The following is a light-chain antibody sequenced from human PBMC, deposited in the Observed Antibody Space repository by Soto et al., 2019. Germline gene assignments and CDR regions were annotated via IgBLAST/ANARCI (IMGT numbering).Light chain of an antibody. CDR1: QSVLYSSNNKNY. Sequence: DIVMTQSPDSLAVSLGERATINCKSSQSVLYSSNNKNYLAWYQQKPGQPPKLLIYWASTRESGVPDRFSGSGSGTDFTLTISSLQAEDVAVYYCQQYYSIRVFTFGQGTKLEIK. V-gene: IGKV4-1*01. CDR2: WAS. CDR3: QQYYSIRVFT. J-gene: IGKJ2*01.